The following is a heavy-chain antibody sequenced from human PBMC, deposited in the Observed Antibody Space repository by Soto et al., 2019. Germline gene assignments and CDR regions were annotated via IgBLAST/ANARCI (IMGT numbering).Heavy chain of an antibody. V-gene: IGHV2-5*01. J-gene: IGHJ4*02. CDR2: IYWNDDK. D-gene: IGHD6-19*01. CDR1: VVASSKSGVG. Sequence: PTLENQTQTRTLTYISSVVASSKSGVGVGWIRQPPGKALEWLALIYWNDDKRYSPSLKSRLTITKDTSKNQVVLTMTNMDPVDTATYSCAHRPGSGWLFDYWGQGTLVTVSS. CDR3: AHRPGSGWLFDY.